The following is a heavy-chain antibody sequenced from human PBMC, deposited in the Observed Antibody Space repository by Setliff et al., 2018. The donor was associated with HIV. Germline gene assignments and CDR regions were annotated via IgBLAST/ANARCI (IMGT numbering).Heavy chain of an antibody. J-gene: IGHJ5*01. CDR1: GFTFSNYG. D-gene: IGHD2-21*01. V-gene: IGHV3-23*01. CDR2: ISGSGGGT. CDR3: AKLREGHVYSQYDS. Sequence: AGGSLRLSCAASGFTFSNYGLSWVRQASGRGLEWVSGISGSGGGTYYADSVKGRFTISRDNSQNALYLQMDSLRAEDTAVYHCAKLREGHVYSQYDSWGHGTLVTVSS.